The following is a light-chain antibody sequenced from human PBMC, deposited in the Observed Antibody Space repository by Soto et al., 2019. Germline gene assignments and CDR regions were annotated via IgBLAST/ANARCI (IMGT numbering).Light chain of an antibody. J-gene: IGKJ1*01. V-gene: IGKV3-15*01. CDR3: QQYNDWPPRWT. CDR2: GAS. Sequence: EIVLTQSPGTLSLSPGERATLSCRASQSVSSHLAWYQQKPGQAPRLLIYGASTRATGIPARFSGGGSGTEFTLTISSLQSDDFAVYHCQQYNDWPPRWTFGQGTKVEIK. CDR1: QSVSSH.